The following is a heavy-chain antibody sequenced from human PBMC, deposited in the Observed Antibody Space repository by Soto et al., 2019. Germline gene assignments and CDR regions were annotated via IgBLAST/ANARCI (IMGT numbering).Heavy chain of an antibody. J-gene: IGHJ4*02. CDR1: GFTFSSYG. D-gene: IGHD1-26*01. V-gene: IGHV3-48*03. Sequence: GSLRVSCAGSGFTFSSYGMNWVRHAPGKGLEWVSYISSSGSTIYYADSVKGRFTISRDNAKNSLYLQMNSLRAEDTAVYYCATDLAVGATDLFDYWGQGTLVTVSS. CDR3: ATDLAVGATDLFDY. CDR2: ISSSGSTI.